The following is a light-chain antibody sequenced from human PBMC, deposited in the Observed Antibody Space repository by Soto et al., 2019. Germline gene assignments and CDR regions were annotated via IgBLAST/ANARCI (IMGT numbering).Light chain of an antibody. Sequence: QSALTQPASVSGSPGQSITISCTGTSSDVGSYNLVSWYQQHPGKAPKLMIYEGSKRPSGVSNRFSGSKSGNTASLTISGLQDEDEADHYCCSYAGSSTYVFGTGTKVTV. CDR3: CSYAGSSTYV. J-gene: IGLJ1*01. CDR2: EGS. V-gene: IGLV2-23*01. CDR1: SSDVGSYNL.